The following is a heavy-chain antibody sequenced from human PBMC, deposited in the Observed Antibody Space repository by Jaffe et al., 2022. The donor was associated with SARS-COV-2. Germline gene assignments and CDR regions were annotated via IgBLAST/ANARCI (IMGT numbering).Heavy chain of an antibody. V-gene: IGHV3-48*01. Sequence: EVQLVESGGGLVPPGGSLRLSCGASGFALNTHNVNWVRQAPGKGLEWVSHISISGATKSYSDSVKGRFTISRDNAYNSVSLEMNSLRAGDTAVYYCARERPLSRDNSYYFYMDVWGKGTTVTVSS. D-gene: IGHD3-16*02. CDR2: ISISGATK. CDR3: ARERPLSRDNSYYFYMDV. CDR1: GFALNTHN. J-gene: IGHJ6*03.